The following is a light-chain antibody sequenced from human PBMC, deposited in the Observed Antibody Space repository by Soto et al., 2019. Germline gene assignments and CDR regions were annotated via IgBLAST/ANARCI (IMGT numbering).Light chain of an antibody. J-gene: IGKJ3*01. CDR3: QPYCSSPLS. CDR2: GAS. CDR1: QSVSSSY. V-gene: IGKV3-20*01. Sequence: EIVLTQSPGTLSLSPGERATLSCRASQSVSSSYLAWYQQNPGQAPSLLIYGASRTATGIPDRFSGSGSGTDFNLTISRLEPEDFSVAYDQPYCSSPLSFGTGTKVDVK.